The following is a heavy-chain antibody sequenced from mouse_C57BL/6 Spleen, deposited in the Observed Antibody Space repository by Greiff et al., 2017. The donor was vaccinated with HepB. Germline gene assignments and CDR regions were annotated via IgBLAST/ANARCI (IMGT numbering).Heavy chain of an antibody. CDR2: INPNYGTT. J-gene: IGHJ1*03. CDR3: ASNYGSSYRYFDV. D-gene: IGHD1-1*01. CDR1: GYSFTDYN. Sequence: VQLQQSGPELVKPGASVKISCKASGYSFTDYNMNWVKQSNGKSLEWIGVINPNYGTTSYNQKFKGKATLTVDQSSSTAYMPLNSLTSEDSAVYYCASNYGSSYRYFDVWGTGTTVTVSS. V-gene: IGHV1-39*01.